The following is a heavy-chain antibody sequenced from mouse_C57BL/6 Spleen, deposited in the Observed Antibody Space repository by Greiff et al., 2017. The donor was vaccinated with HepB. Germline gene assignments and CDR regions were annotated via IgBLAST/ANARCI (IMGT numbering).Heavy chain of an antibody. CDR1: GFTFSDYY. CDR3: ARHAFAY. J-gene: IGHJ3*01. V-gene: IGHV5-12*01. Sequence: EVKLVESGGGLVQPGGSLKLSCAASGFTFSDYYMYWVRQTPEKRLEWVAYISNGGGSTYYPDTVKGRFTISRDNAKNTLYLQMSRLKSEDTAIYYCARHAFAYWGQGTLVTVSA. CDR2: ISNGGGST.